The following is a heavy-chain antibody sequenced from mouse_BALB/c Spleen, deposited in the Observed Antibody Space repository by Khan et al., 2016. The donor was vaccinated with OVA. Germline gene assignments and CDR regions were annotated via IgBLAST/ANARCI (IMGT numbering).Heavy chain of an antibody. V-gene: IGHV1-9*01. CDR1: GYTFSGYW. CDR2: ILPGSGST. CDR3: TRSRYYGSSYFDY. J-gene: IGHJ2*01. D-gene: IGHD1-1*01. Sequence: QVQLQQPGAELMKPGASVKISCKATGYTFSGYWIEWVKQRPGHGLEWIGEILPGSGSTKYNEKFKGKATLTADTSSNTAYMQLSSLTSEESAVYYCTRSRYYGSSYFDYWGQCTTLTVSS.